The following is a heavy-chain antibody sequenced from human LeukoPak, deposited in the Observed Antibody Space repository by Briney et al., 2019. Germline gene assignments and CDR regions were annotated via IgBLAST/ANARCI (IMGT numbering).Heavy chain of an antibody. CDR3: AVVRPRGIAARDWFDA. CDR1: RVTLSGYS. D-gene: IGHD6-6*01. V-gene: IGHV3-21*04. J-gene: IGHJ5*02. Sequence: SLRPSCAASRVTLSGYSMNSGREAPGNGREGCSSISSSSSYIYYTDSGKGRFTIPKHNAKNTLYLQMNRLRAEDTAAYYCAVVRPRGIAARDWFDAWGQGTPVTVSS. CDR2: ISSSSSYI.